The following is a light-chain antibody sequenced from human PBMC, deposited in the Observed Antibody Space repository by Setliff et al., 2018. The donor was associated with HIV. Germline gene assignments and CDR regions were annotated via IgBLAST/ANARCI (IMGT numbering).Light chain of an antibody. CDR1: SSDVGGYSY. V-gene: IGLV2-14*01. CDR2: EVR. J-gene: IGLJ1*01. Sequence: QSALAQPASVSGSPGQSITISCTGTSSDVGGYSYVSWYQQHPGKAPKRIIYEVRNRPSGVSNRFSGSKSGNTASLTISGLQAEDEADYYCSSYAITNTLPFGTGTKVTVL. CDR3: SSYAITNTLP.